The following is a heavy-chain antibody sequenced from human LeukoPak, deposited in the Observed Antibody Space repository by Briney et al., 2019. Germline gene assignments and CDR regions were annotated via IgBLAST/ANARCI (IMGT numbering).Heavy chain of an antibody. J-gene: IGHJ4*02. Sequence: SVKVSCKASGGTFSSYAISWVRQAPGQGLEWMGGIIPIFGTANYAQKFQGRVTTTADESTSTAYMELSSLRSEDTAVYYCARAPLYGDYGIDYWGQGTLVTVSS. D-gene: IGHD4-17*01. CDR1: GGTFSSYA. V-gene: IGHV1-69*13. CDR2: IIPIFGTA. CDR3: ARAPLYGDYGIDY.